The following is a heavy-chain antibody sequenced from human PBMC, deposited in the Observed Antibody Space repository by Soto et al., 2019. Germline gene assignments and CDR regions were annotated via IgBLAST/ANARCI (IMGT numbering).Heavy chain of an antibody. Sequence: SVKVSCKASGGTFSSYAISWARQAPGQGLEWMGGIIPIFGTANYAQKFQGRVTITADESTSTAYMELSSLRSEDTAVYYCARDLGIVVVPAAIGNWFDPWGQGTLVTVSS. CDR1: GGTFSSYA. V-gene: IGHV1-69*13. CDR3: ARDLGIVVVPAAIGNWFDP. J-gene: IGHJ5*02. D-gene: IGHD2-2*01. CDR2: IIPIFGTA.